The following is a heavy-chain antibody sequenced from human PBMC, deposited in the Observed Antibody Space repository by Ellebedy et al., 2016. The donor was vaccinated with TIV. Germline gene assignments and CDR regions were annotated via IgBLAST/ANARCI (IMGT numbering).Heavy chain of an antibody. J-gene: IGHJ4*02. D-gene: IGHD4-23*01. CDR1: GFTFSNYN. Sequence: PGGSLRLSCEGSGFTFSNYNVNWVRQAPGEGLEWVASISSRSTYVYYADSVKGRFNISRDNAKNPLYLQMDSLKVEDTAVYFCARDYGGNSGYFDLWGRGTLVTVSS. CDR3: ARDYGGNSGYFDL. CDR2: ISSRSTYV. V-gene: IGHV3-21*01.